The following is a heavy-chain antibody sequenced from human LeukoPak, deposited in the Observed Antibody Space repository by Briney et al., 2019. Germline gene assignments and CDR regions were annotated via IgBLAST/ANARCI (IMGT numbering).Heavy chain of an antibody. V-gene: IGHV4-34*01. CDR3: AREADYYYDSSGYFDY. Sequence: PSETLSLTCAFYGGSFSGYYWTWIRQPPGKGLEWIGEISHSGNTNYDPSLKSRVTISADTSKNQFSLKLSSVTAADTAVYYCAREADYYYDSSGYFDYWGQGTLVTVSS. D-gene: IGHD3-22*01. CDR2: ISHSGNT. J-gene: IGHJ4*02. CDR1: GGSFSGYY.